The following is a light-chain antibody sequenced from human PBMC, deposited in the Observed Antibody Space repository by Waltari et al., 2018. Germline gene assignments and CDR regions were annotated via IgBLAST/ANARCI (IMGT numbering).Light chain of an antibody. V-gene: IGLV2-14*03. J-gene: IGLJ1*01. Sequence: QPALTPPASVSGSPGQSIPTSCTGTSSDVGGYNYVSRYQHHPGKAPKLMIYDVRNPPSGVSTRFSGSKSGNTASLTISGLQAEDEADYYCSSYTSSSTPYVFGTGTKVTVL. CDR3: SSYTSSSTPYV. CDR2: DVR. CDR1: SSDVGGYNY.